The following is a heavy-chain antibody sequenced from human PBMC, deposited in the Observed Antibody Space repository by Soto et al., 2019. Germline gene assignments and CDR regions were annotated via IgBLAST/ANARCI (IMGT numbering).Heavy chain of an antibody. CDR2: IYYSGIT. J-gene: IGHJ6*02. CDR3: ARDSAAGTNPGLHYYYYGMDV. D-gene: IGHD6-13*01. CDR1: GGSISSGGYY. V-gene: IGHV4-31*03. Sequence: SETLSLTCTVSGGSISSGGYYWSWIRQHPGKGLEWIGYIYYSGITYYNPSLKSRVTISVDTSKNQFSLKLSSVTAADTAVYYCARDSAAGTNPGLHYYYYGMDVWGQGTTVTVSS.